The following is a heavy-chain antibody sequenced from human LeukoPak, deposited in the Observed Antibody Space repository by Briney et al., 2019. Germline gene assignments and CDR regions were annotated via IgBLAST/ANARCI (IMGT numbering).Heavy chain of an antibody. D-gene: IGHD3-3*01. Sequence: GGSLRLSCAASGFTFSSYWMSWVRQAPGKGLEWVANIKQDGSEQHYVDSVKGRFTISRDNDKNSLYLQMNSLRAEDTAVYYCARRGGSGYYGDWGQGTLVTVSS. CDR1: GFTFSSYW. CDR2: IKQDGSEQ. CDR3: ARRGGSGYYGD. V-gene: IGHV3-7*01. J-gene: IGHJ4*02.